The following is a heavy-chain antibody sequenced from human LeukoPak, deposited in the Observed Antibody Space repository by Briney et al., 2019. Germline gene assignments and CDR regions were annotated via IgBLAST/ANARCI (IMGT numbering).Heavy chain of an antibody. D-gene: IGHD3-10*01. Sequence: GGTLRVSCAASGITFSSYGMNWVRQAPGKGLEWVSAISGSGGTIYYADSVKGRFTISRDNSKNTLYLQMNSLRAEDTAVYYCAKIARVRGVTYMDVWGKGTTVTISS. V-gene: IGHV3-23*01. CDR1: GITFSSYG. J-gene: IGHJ6*03. CDR3: AKIARVRGVTYMDV. CDR2: ISGSGGTI.